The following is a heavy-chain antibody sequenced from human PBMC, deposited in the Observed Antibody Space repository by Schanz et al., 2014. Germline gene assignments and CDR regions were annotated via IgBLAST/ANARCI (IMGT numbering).Heavy chain of an antibody. D-gene: IGHD2-2*01. CDR1: GGTFSSYT. CDR3: ARGTMPGTFDI. V-gene: IGHV1-69*02. J-gene: IGHJ3*02. CDR2: FIPILDVG. Sequence: QVHLVQSGAEVKKPGSSVKVSCKSSGGTFSSYTISWVRQARGQGLEWVGRFIPILDVGNYAQQFQGRVTFTADKSTSTAYMELSSLRYEDTALYYCARGTMPGTFDIWGQGTMVTVSS.